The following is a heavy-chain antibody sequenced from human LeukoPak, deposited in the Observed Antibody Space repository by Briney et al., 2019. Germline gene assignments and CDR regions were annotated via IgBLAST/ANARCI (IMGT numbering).Heavy chain of an antibody. CDR1: GGSISSYY. CDR2: IYYSGST. Sequence: SETLSLTCTVSGGSISSYYWGWIRQPPGKGLEWIGYIYYSGSTNYNPSLKSRVTISVDTSKDQFSLKLSSVTAADTAVYYCARHPFQYPFDHWGQGTVVSVSS. J-gene: IGHJ5*02. V-gene: IGHV4-59*01. D-gene: IGHD4-4*01. CDR3: ARHPFQYPFDH.